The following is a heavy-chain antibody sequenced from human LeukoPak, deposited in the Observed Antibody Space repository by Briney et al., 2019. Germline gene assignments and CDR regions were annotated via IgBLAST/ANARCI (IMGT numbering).Heavy chain of an antibody. D-gene: IGHD3-10*01. Sequence: SETLSLTCTVSGGSISSSSYYWGWIRQPPGKGLEWIGSIYYSGSTYYNPSLKSRVTISVDTSKNQFSLKLSSVTAADTAVYYCARRYYYGSGSFDYWGQGTLVTVSS. CDR2: IYYSGST. CDR1: GGSISSSSYY. V-gene: IGHV4-39*01. J-gene: IGHJ4*02. CDR3: ARRYYYGSGSFDY.